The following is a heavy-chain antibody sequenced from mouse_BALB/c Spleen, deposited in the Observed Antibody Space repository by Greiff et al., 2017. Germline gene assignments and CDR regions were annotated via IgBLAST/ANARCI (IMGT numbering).Heavy chain of an antibody. Sequence: LVKTGASVKISCKASGYSFTGYYMHWVKQSHGKSLEWIGYISCYNGATSYNQKFKGKATFTVDKSSSTAYMQFNSLTSEDSAVYYCARGTTAWYYFDYWGQGTTLTVSS. CDR1: GYSFTGYY. V-gene: IGHV1S34*01. CDR2: ISCYNGAT. CDR3: ARGTTAWYYFDY. J-gene: IGHJ2*01. D-gene: IGHD1-2*01.